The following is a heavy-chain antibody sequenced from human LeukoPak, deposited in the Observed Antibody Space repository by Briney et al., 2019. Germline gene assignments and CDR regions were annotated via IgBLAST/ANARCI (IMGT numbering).Heavy chain of an antibody. J-gene: IGHJ4*02. D-gene: IGHD6-13*01. CDR2: IYYSGST. Sequence: KSSETLSLTCTVSGGSISSYYWSWIRQPPGKGLEWIGYIYYSGSTNYNPSLKSRVTISVDTSKNQFSLKLSSVTAADTAVYYCARNAGYSSSWKAGGTEYYFDYWGQGTLVTVSS. CDR1: GGSISSYY. CDR3: ARNAGYSSSWKAGGTEYYFDY. V-gene: IGHV4-59*01.